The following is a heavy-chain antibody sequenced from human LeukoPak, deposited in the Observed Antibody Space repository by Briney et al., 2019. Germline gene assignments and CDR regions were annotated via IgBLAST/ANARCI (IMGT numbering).Heavy chain of an antibody. CDR2: MNPNNGNT. J-gene: IGHJ4*02. V-gene: IGHV1-8*02. CDR3: ARDLVDNSCDF. CDR1: GYTFTSYD. Sequence: ASVKVSCKASGYTFTSYDIIWLRQATGQGLEWMGWMNPNNGNTGYVQKLQGRLTMTRDTSISTAYMELSSLRSEDTAVYYCARDLVDNSCDFWGQGTLVTVSS. D-gene: IGHD3-9*01.